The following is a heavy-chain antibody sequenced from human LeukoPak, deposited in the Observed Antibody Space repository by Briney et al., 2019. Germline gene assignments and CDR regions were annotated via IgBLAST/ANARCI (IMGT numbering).Heavy chain of an antibody. CDR3: ARARRYCSGGSCYYYYMDV. J-gene: IGHJ6*03. CDR1: GYTFTSYD. Sequence: ASVKVSCKASGYTFTSYDIHWVRQATGQGLEWMGWMNPNSGNTGYAQKFQGRVTMTRNTSISTAYMELSSLRSEDTAVYYCARARRYCSGGSCYYYYMDVWGKGTTVTVSS. CDR2: MNPNSGNT. V-gene: IGHV1-8*01. D-gene: IGHD2-15*01.